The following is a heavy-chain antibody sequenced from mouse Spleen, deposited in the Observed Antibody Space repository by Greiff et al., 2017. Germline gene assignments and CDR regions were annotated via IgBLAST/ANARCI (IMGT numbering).Heavy chain of an antibody. D-gene: IGHD2-2*01. J-gene: IGHJ1*03. Sequence: QVQLQQSGAELVKPGASVKISCKASGYTFTDYYINWVKQRPGQGLEWIGKIGPGSGSTYYNEKFKGKATLTADKSSSTAYMQLSSLTSEDSAVYFCARDGKIYYGYDDWYFDVWGTGTTVTVSS. CDR1: GYTFTDYY. CDR2: IGPGSGST. CDR3: ARDGKIYYGYDDWYFDV. V-gene: IGHV1-77*01.